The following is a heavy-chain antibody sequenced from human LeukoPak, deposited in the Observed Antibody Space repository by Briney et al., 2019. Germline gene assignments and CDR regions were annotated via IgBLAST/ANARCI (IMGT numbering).Heavy chain of an antibody. CDR2: INTGDIT. V-gene: IGHV3-23*01. CDR3: AKDPPEYSSGWTPGY. Sequence: GGSLRLSCAASGFTFDYSAMTWVRQAPEKGLEWVSTINTGDITFYANSVKGRFTISRDNSKNALFLQMNSLRAEDTAIYYCAKDPPEYSSGWTPGYWGQGTLVTVSS. D-gene: IGHD6-19*01. J-gene: IGHJ4*02. CDR1: GFTFDYSA.